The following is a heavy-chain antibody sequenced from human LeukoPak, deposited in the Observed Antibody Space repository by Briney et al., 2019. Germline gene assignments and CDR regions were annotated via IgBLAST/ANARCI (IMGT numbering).Heavy chain of an antibody. J-gene: IGHJ5*02. CDR3: ARDVVRGVMYNWFDP. D-gene: IGHD3-10*01. Sequence: ASVKVSCKASGYTFTSYGISWVRQAPGQGLEWTGWISAYNGNTNYAQKLQGRVTMTTDTSTSTAYMELRSLRSDDTAVYYCARDVVRGVMYNWFDPWGQGTLVTVSS. CDR1: GYTFTSYG. CDR2: ISAYNGNT. V-gene: IGHV1-18*04.